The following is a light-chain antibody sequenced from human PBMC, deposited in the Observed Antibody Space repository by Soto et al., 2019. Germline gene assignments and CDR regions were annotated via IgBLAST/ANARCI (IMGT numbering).Light chain of an antibody. Sequence: EIVLTQSPVTLSLSPGERATLSCRASQSVRTYLAWYQVKPGQAPRLLIYDASRGASGVPARFSGSGSGTDFTLTISSLEPEDFALYYCQQRNTWPPITFGQGTRLEIK. V-gene: IGKV3-11*01. J-gene: IGKJ5*01. CDR1: QSVRTY. CDR3: QQRNTWPPIT. CDR2: DAS.